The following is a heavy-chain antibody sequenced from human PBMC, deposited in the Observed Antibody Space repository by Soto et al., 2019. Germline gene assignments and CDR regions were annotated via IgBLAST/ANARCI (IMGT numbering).Heavy chain of an antibody. V-gene: IGHV3-30*18. D-gene: IGHD3-9*01. CDR1: GVTFSSYG. J-gene: IGHJ6*02. Sequence: GGSLRLSCAASGVTFSSYGMHWVRQAPNKRQEKVAVISYDGSNKYYADSVKGRFTISRDNSKNTLYLQMNSLRAEDTAVYYCAKDSALFLRYDILTGYPYGGMDVWGQGTTVTVSS. CDR2: ISYDGSNK. CDR3: AKDSALFLRYDILTGYPYGGMDV.